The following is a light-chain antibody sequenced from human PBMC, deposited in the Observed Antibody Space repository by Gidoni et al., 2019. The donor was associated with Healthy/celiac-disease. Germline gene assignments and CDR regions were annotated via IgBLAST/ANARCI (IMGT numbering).Light chain of an antibody. CDR1: NSGSKH. Sequence: SYELTQPLSVSVALGQTARITCGGNNSGSKHVHWYQQKPGQAPVLVIYRDSNRPSGIPERFSGSNSGNTATLTISRAQAGDEADYYCQGWDSSTGVFGTGTKVTVL. CDR2: RDS. CDR3: QGWDSSTGV. J-gene: IGLJ1*01. V-gene: IGLV3-9*01.